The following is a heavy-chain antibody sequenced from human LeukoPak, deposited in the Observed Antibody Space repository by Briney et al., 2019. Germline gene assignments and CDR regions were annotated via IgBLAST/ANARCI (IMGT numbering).Heavy chain of an antibody. D-gene: IGHD6-19*01. CDR2: FYYSGST. CDR1: AVTIRTNC. J-gene: IGHJ5*02. Sequence: PAESLSLTCAVSAVTIRTNCWSWVRQPPGKGSASTGYFYYSGSTNYNPSLKSRVTISVDTSKNQFSLKLSSVTAADTAVYYCAGLSRIAVAGIQDWFDPWGQGTLVTVSS. V-gene: IGHV4-59*08. CDR3: AGLSRIAVAGIQDWFDP.